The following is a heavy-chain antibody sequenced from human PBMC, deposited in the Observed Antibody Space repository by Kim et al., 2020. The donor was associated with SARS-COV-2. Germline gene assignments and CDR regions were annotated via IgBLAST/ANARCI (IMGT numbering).Heavy chain of an antibody. CDR2: IDPSDSYT. J-gene: IGHJ6*02. V-gene: IGHV5-10-1*01. Sequence: GESLKISCKSSGYSLASYWISWVRQMPGKGLEWMGRIDPSDSYTNYSPSFQGHVTLSVDKSINTAYLQWSSLQASDTGIYYCARLGYCSSGNCESLSYYYIMDVWGQGTTVTVSS. CDR1: GYSLASYW. CDR3: ARLGYCSSGNCESLSYYYIMDV. D-gene: IGHD2-15*01.